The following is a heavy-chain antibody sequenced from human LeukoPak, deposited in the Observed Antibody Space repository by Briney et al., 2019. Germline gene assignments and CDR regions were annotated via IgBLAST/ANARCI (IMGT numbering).Heavy chain of an antibody. J-gene: IGHJ4*02. CDR1: GYTFDDYG. Sequence: GGSLRLSCAVSGYTFDDYGMSWVRQAPGKGLEWVSGINWNGGSTGYADSVKGRFTISRDNAKNSLYLQMNSLRAEDTALYYCARGNNHAEWLVPEWDYWGQGTLVTVSS. V-gene: IGHV3-20*04. CDR3: ARGNNHAEWLVPEWDY. CDR2: INWNGGST. D-gene: IGHD3-3*01.